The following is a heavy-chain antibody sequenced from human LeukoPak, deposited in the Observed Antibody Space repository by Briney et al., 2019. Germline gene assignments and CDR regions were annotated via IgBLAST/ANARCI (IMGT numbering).Heavy chain of an antibody. V-gene: IGHV3-23*01. CDR1: GFTFTTYG. CDR3: ARGVRVSRSDAFDI. CDR2: ISGSGGYT. Sequence: PGGTLRLSCAASGFTFTTYGMSWVRQAPGKGLEWVSAISGSGGYTYYADSVKGRFTISRDNSKNTVYLQMNSLRVEDTAVYYCARGVRVSRSDAFDIWGQGTMVTVSS. D-gene: IGHD6-13*01. J-gene: IGHJ3*02.